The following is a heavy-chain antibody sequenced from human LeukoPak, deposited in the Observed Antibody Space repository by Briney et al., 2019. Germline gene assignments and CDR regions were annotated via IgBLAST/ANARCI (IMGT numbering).Heavy chain of an antibody. Sequence: SSETLSLTCTVSGVSISSYYWSWIRQPPGKGLEWIGYIYYSGSTNYNPSLKSRVTISVDTSKNQFSLKLSSVTAADTAVYYRARGYDFWSATAGYWGQGTLVTVSS. CDR3: ARGYDFWSATAGY. D-gene: IGHD3-3*01. CDR2: IYYSGST. CDR1: GVSISSYY. J-gene: IGHJ4*02. V-gene: IGHV4-59*01.